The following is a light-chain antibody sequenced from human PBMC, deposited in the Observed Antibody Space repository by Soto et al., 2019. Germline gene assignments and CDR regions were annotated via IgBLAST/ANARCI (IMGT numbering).Light chain of an antibody. CDR2: DAS. Sequence: EFVLTQSPATLSLSPGERATLSCRARQGICQYLAWYQQKPGQAPRLLIYDASNRATGIPARFSGSGSGTDFTLTISSLEPEDSAVYYCQQRINWPPTFGPGTKVDIK. J-gene: IGKJ3*01. CDR1: QGICQY. V-gene: IGKV3-11*01. CDR3: QQRINWPPT.